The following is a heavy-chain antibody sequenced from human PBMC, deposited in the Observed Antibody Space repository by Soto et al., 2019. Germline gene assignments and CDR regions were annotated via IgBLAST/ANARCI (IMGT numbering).Heavy chain of an antibody. V-gene: IGHV4-59*01. CDR1: GGSISSYY. CDR2: IYYSGST. CDR3: ARRYGASFDC. J-gene: IGHJ4*02. Sequence: TSETLSLTCTVSGGSISSYYWSWIRQPPGKGLEWIGYIYYSGSTNYNPSLKSRVTISVDTSKNQFSLKLSSVTAADTAVYYCARRYGASFDCWGQGTLVTV. D-gene: IGHD4-17*01.